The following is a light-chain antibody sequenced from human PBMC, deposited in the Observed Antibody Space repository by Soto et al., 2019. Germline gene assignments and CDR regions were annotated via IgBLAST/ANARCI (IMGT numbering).Light chain of an antibody. CDR3: QQYNSWPLA. J-gene: IGKJ2*01. CDR2: GAS. CDR1: QSVVSD. V-gene: IGKV3-15*01. Sequence: EVVMTQSPATLSVSPGARATLSCRASQSVVSDLAWYQQKPGQAPRILIYGASTRATGVPARFSGSGSETEFTLTISSLQSEDFAVYYCQQYNSWPLAFGQGTKLEIK.